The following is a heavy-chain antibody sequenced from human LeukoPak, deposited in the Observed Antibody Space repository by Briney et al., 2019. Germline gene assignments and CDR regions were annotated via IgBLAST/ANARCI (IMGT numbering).Heavy chain of an antibody. D-gene: IGHD4-17*01. CDR3: ATSGTTVVPNDY. V-gene: IGHV4-39*01. CDR1: GGSISSSSYY. CDR2: IYYSGST. Sequence: SETLSLTCTVSGGSISSSSYYWGWIRQPPGKGLEWIGSIYYSGSTYYNPSLKSRVTISVDTSKNQFSLKLSSVTAAGTAVYYCATSGTTVVPNDYWGQGTLVTVSS. J-gene: IGHJ4*02.